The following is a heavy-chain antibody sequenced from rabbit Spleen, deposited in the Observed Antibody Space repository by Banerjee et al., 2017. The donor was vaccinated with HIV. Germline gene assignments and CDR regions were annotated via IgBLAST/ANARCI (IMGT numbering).Heavy chain of an antibody. CDR1: GFSFSSNDY. V-gene: IGHV1S40*01. J-gene: IGHJ3*01. CDR2: IAGSSGST. Sequence: SLEESGGDLVKPGASLTLTCTASGFSFSSNDYMCWVRQAPGKGLEWIACIAGSSGSTYSATWAKGRFTISKTSSTTVTLQMTSLTAADTATYFCARDTGTSFSTYGMDLWGQGTLVTVS. CDR3: ARDTGTSFSTYGMDL. D-gene: IGHD8-1*01.